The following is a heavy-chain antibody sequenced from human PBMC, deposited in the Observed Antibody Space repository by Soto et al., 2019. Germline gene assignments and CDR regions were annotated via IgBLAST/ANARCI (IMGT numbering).Heavy chain of an antibody. CDR1: GFTFSSYW. Sequence: EVQLVESGGGLVQPGGSLRLSCAASGFTFSSYWMHWVRQAPGKGLVWVSRINSDGSSTSYADSVKGRFTISRDNAKNTLYLQMNSLRAEDTAVYDCARGGITMVRGDLDYFDYWGQGTLVTVSS. CDR2: INSDGSST. J-gene: IGHJ4*02. V-gene: IGHV3-74*01. D-gene: IGHD3-10*01. CDR3: ARGGITMVRGDLDYFDY.